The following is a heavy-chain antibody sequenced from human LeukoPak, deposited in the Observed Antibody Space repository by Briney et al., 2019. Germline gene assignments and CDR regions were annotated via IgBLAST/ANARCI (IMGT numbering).Heavy chain of an antibody. Sequence: SETLSLTCAVYGGSFSGYYWSWIRQPPGKGLEWIGEINHSGSTNYNPSLKSRVTISVDTSKNQFSLKLSSVTAADTAVYYCARVPRLTYYFDYWGRGTLVTVSS. V-gene: IGHV4-34*01. CDR2: INHSGST. CDR3: ARVPRLTYYFDY. J-gene: IGHJ4*02. D-gene: IGHD1-1*01. CDR1: GGSFSGYY.